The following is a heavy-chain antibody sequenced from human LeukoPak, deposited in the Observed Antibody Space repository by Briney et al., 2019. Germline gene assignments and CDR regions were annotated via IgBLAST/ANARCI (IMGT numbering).Heavy chain of an antibody. J-gene: IGHJ6*03. CDR3: ARLKDYHYHYMDV. CDR2: IYYSGST. Sequence: PSETLSLTCTVSGGSITISSFYWGWIRQPPGKGLEWIGSIYYSGSTYYNPSLKSRVTISVDTSKNRFSLKLSSVTAADTAVYYCARLKDYHYHYMDVWGKGTTVTVSS. CDR1: GGSITISSFY. V-gene: IGHV4-39*01.